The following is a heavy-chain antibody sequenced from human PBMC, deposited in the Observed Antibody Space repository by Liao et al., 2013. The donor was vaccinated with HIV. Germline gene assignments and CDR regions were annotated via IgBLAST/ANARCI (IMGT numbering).Heavy chain of an antibody. CDR2: VSSSGGA. CDR1: GGSTSSYW. D-gene: IGHD5-12*01. J-gene: IGHJ4*02. CDR3: ARGGYFFDY. V-gene: IGHV4-4*07. Sequence: QVQLQESGPGLVKPSRTLSLTCSVSGGSTSSYWWIWVRQIAGKGLEFIGRVSSSGGANYNPSLKSRVTMSADTSKNQFFLNLNSVTAADTAIYFCARGGYFFDYWGQGNPGHRLL.